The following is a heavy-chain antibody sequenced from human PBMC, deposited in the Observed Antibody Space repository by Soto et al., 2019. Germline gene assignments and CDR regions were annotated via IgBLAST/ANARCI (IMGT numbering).Heavy chain of an antibody. CDR1: GGSISSYY. D-gene: IGHD6-13*01. CDR2: IYYSGST. V-gene: IGHV4-59*08. J-gene: IGHJ4*02. CDR3: ARRWGSTFDY. Sequence: PSETLCLTCTVSGGSISSYYWSWIRQHPGKGLEWIGYIYYSGSTNYNPSLKSRVNISVDTSKNHFSLKLSSVSAAVTSGYYCARRWGSTFDYWGEAPLVTVSS.